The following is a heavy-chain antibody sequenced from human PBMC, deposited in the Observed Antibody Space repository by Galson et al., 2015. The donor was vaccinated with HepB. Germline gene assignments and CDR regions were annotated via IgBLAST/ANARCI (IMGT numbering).Heavy chain of an antibody. Sequence: SLRLSCAASGFTFGGFAMAWVRQAPGKGLDWVSTAHGGGDDPSYAGSVKGRFTISRDNSKNTLYLQMNRLRDEDTAIYHCAKGARHPLENWFLDVWGRRALVTVSS. V-gene: IGHV3-23*01. CDR1: GFTFGGFA. J-gene: IGHJ2*01. CDR3: AKGARHPLENWFLDV. CDR2: AHGGGDDP.